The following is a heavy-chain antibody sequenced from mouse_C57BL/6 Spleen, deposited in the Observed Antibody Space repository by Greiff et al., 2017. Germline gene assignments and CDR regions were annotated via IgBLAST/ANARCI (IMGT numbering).Heavy chain of an antibody. D-gene: IGHD1-1*01. CDR2: ISSGSSTI. CDR3: ATTVYDY. CDR1: GFTFSDSG. V-gene: IGHV5-17*01. Sequence: EVKLVESGGGLVKPGGSLKLSCAASGFTFSDSGMHWVRQAPEKGLEWVAYISSGSSTIYYADTVKGRFTISRDNAKNTLFLQMTSLRSEDTAMYYCATTVYDYWGQGTTLTVSS. J-gene: IGHJ2*01.